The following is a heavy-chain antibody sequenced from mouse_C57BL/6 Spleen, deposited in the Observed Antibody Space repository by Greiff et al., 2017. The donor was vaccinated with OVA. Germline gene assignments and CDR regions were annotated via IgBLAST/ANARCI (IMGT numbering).Heavy chain of an antibody. D-gene: IGHD2-2*01. CDR3: ARASGYDHDYFDY. V-gene: IGHV1-53*01. J-gene: IGHJ2*01. CDR1: GYTFTSYW. Sequence: QVQLQQPGTELVKPGASVKLSCKASGYTFTSYWMHWVKQRPGQGLEWIGNINPSNGGTNYTAKFQSKATLTVATSSSPAYMQLSSLTSADSAVFDSARASGYDHDYFDYGGKGTTRTGSS. CDR2: INPSNGGT.